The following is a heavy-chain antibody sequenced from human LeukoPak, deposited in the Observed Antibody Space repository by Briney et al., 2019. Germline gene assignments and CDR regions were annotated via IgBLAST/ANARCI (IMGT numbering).Heavy chain of an antibody. CDR1: GYTFTGYY. D-gene: IGHD2-2*01. V-gene: IGHV1-2*02. J-gene: IGHJ4*02. Sequence: ASVKVSCKASGYTFTGYYMHWVRQAPGQGLEWMGWINPNSGGTNYGQKFQGRVTMTRDTSISTAYMELSRLRSDDTAVYYCPRNPMVPDWIDYWGQGTLVTVSS. CDR3: PRNPMVPDWIDY. CDR2: INPNSGGT.